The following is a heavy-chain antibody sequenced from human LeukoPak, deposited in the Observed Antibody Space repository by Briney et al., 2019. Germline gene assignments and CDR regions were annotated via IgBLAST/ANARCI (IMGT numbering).Heavy chain of an antibody. CDR1: GGSISSGGYY. CDR3: AIQPRFAGTPMRRIPWCWFDP. V-gene: IGHV4-31*03. CDR2: IYYSGST. Sequence: PSAPLSLTCTVSGGSISSGGYYWSWIRQHPGKGLEWIGYIYYSGSTYYNPSLKSRVTISVDTSKNQFSLKLSSVTAADTAVYYCAIQPRFAGTPMRRIPWCWFDPWGQGTLVTVSS. D-gene: IGHD1-1*01. J-gene: IGHJ5*02.